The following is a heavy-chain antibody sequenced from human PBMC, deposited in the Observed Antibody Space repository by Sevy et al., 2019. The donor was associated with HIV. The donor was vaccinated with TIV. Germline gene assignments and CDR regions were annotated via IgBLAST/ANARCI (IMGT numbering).Heavy chain of an antibody. CDR2: ISGSGRST. J-gene: IGHJ6*02. V-gene: IGHV3-23*01. CDR1: GFTFTSYA. Sequence: GGSLRLSCAASGFTFTSYAMNWVRQAPGKGLDWVSSISGSGRSTYYADSVEGRFTISRDNSKNTLSLPMNSLRADDTAVYYCAKGYCSGGSCPRDYYYYGMDVWGQGTTVTVSS. CDR3: AKGYCSGGSCPRDYYYYGMDV. D-gene: IGHD2-15*01.